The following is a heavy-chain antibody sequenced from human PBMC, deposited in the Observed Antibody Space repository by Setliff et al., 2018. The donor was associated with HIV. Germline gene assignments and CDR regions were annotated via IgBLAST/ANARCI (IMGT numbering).Heavy chain of an antibody. V-gene: IGHV4-38-2*02. Sequence: SETLSLTCTVSGYSISSGYYWGWIRQPPGKGLEWIGSIYHSGSTYYNPSLKSRVTISVDTSKNQFPPKLSSVTAADTAVYYCARVNVGCSGNSCFLEDWGRGTLVTVSS. CDR1: GYSISSGYY. D-gene: IGHD2-2*01. CDR2: IYHSGST. J-gene: IGHJ4*01. CDR3: ARVNVGCSGNSCFLED.